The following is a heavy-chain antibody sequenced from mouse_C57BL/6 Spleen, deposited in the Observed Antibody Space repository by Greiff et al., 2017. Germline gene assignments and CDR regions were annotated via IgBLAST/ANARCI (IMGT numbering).Heavy chain of an antibody. CDR3: TTGRSSYFDY. J-gene: IGHJ2*01. CDR2: IDPENGDT. CDR1: GFNIKDDY. V-gene: IGHV14-4*01. D-gene: IGHD1-1*01. Sequence: VHVKQSGAELVRPGASVKLSCTASGFNIKDDYMHWVKQRPEQGLEWIGWIDPENGDTEYASKFQGKATITADTSSNTAYLQLSSLTSEDTAVYYCTTGRSSYFDYWGQGTTLTVSS.